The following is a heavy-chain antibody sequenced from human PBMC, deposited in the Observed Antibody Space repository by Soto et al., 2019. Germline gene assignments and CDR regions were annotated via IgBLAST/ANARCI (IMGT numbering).Heavy chain of an antibody. D-gene: IGHD3-9*01. V-gene: IGHV4-4*02. J-gene: IGHJ4*02. Sequence: SETLSLTCAVSGGSISSSNWWSWVRQPPGKGLEWIGEIYHSGSTNYNPSLKSRVTISVDKSKNQFSLKLSSVTAADTAVYYCARDRANYDILTDPGGYFDYWGQGTLVTVSS. CDR2: IYHSGST. CDR1: GGSISSSNW. CDR3: ARDRANYDILTDPGGYFDY.